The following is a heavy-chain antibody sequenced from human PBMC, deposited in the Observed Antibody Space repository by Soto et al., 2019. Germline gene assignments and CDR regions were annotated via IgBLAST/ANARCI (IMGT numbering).Heavy chain of an antibody. V-gene: IGHV3-53*01. J-gene: IGHJ3*02. CDR1: GFTFSSHR. D-gene: IGHD1-1*01. Sequence: PGGSLRLSCAASGFTFSSHRMSWVRQAPGKGLEWVSALYDLDGTYYADSVKGRFTTSSDSSRTTVYLQMSSLRPDDTAVYSCATWHLQEHAYDIWGQGTMVTVSS. CDR2: LYDLDGT. CDR3: ATWHLQEHAYDI.